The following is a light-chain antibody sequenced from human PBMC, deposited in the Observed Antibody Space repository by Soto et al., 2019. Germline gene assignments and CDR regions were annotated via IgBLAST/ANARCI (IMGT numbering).Light chain of an antibody. CDR2: KAS. CDR3: QQYNTSPYT. Sequence: DIQMTQSPSTLSASVGDRVTITCRASQSIRTWLQQKPGLAWYQQKPGKAPKVLIYKASSLESGVPSRFSGSGSGTEFTLTISSLQPDDFATYYCQQYNTSPYTFGQGTKLEIK. CDR1: QSIRTW. J-gene: IGKJ2*01. V-gene: IGKV1-5*03.